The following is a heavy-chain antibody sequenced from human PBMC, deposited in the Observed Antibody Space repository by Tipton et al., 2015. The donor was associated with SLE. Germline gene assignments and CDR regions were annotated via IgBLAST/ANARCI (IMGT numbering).Heavy chain of an antibody. CDR1: GGSITNDNHY. CDR3: ARDTRDWFLSES. J-gene: IGHJ4*02. Sequence: TLSLTCTVSGGSITNDNHYWSWIRQPAGKGLEWIGRIYASGSTNYNPSLKSRLTISVDTSKNQFSLNLSSVTAVDTAVYYCARDTRDWFLSESWGQGALVTVSS. CDR2: IYASGST. D-gene: IGHD3-9*01. V-gene: IGHV4-61*02.